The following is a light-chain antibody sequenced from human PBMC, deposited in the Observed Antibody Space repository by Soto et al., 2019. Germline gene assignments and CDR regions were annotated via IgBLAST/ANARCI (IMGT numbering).Light chain of an antibody. V-gene: IGKV1-39*01. CDR3: QQSHITTLFT. CDR1: QNINSH. Sequence: DIQMTQSPSSLSASIGDRVTITCRASQNINSHLNWYQQKPGKAPKVVIYAASMLQSGVPSRFSGSGSGTEFTLTISSLEPEDFATYYCQQSHITTLFTFGKGTKLEIK. J-gene: IGKJ2*01. CDR2: AAS.